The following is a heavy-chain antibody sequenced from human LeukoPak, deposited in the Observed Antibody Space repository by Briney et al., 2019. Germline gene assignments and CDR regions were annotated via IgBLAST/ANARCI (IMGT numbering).Heavy chain of an antibody. CDR1: GFTFSTYA. J-gene: IGHJ5*01. D-gene: IGHD3-22*01. V-gene: IGHV3-23*01. CDR2: ISANGGST. CDR3: AKDRAPQYSSGWYDS. Sequence: PGGSLRLSCAASGFTFSTYAMNWVRQAPGKGLEWVSAISANGGSTYYTDSVKGRFTISRDSSKNTLYLQMNSLRAEDTAVYYCAKDRAPQYSSGWYDSWGQGTLVTVSS.